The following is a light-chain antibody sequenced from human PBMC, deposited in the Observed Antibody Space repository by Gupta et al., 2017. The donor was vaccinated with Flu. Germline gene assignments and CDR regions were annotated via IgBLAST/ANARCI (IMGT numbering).Light chain of an antibody. CDR3: SSYTSISTFYV. J-gene: IGLJ1*01. CDR1: SIDVGRSDS. Sequence: HSALTQPASGAGSPGQPITISFPGTSIDVGRSDSVSCYQQHPGNTPKLLIYDVSNRPAGVSSRSGGSKSGNTASLTISGLQAEDETDYYCSSYTSISTFYVFGTGTKVTVL. CDR2: DVS. V-gene: IGLV2-14*01.